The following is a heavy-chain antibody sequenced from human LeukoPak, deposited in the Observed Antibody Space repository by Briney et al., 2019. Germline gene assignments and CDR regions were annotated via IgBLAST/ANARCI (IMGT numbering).Heavy chain of an antibody. V-gene: IGHV3-23*01. Sequence: PGGSLRLSCAASGFTFSSYAMSWVRQAPGKGLEWVSAISGSGGSTYYADSVKGRFTISRDNSKNTLYLQMNSLRAEDTAVYYCAKTPDELDFWSGYYYFDYWGQGTLVTVSS. CDR1: GFTFSSYA. CDR2: ISGSGGST. CDR3: AKTPDELDFWSGYYYFDY. D-gene: IGHD3-3*01. J-gene: IGHJ4*02.